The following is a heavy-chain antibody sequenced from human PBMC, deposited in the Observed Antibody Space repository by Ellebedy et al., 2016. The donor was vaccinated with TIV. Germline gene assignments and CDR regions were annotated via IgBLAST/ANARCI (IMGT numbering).Heavy chain of an antibody. CDR2: ISYDGNNK. Sequence: GESLKISXAASGFTFITYGMQWVRQAPGKGLESVAVISYDGNNKYHADSVKGRFTISRDNSKNTVYLQMNSLRAEDTAVYYCARDSFGVRGVSDYWGQGTLVIVSS. D-gene: IGHD3-10*01. J-gene: IGHJ4*02. CDR1: GFTFITYG. V-gene: IGHV3-30-3*01. CDR3: ARDSFGVRGVSDY.